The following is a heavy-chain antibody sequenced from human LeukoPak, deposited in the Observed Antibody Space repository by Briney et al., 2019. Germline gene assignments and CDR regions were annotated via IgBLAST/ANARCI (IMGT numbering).Heavy chain of an antibody. D-gene: IGHD3-10*01. CDR2: IYTSGST. Sequence: SETLSLTCTVSGGSISSGCYYWSWIRQPAGKGLEWIGRIYTSGSTNYNPSLKSRVTISVDTSKNQFSLKLSSVTAADTAVYYCARDPITMVRGVWYYGMDVWGQGTTVTVSS. J-gene: IGHJ6*02. CDR1: GGSISSGCYY. CDR3: ARDPITMVRGVWYYGMDV. V-gene: IGHV4-61*02.